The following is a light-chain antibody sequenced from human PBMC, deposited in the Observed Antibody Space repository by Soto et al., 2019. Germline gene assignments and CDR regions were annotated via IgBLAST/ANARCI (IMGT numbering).Light chain of an antibody. Sequence: DIQMTQSPSTLSASVGDRVTITCRASQTISRSLAWYQFKPGKAPNLLIFDATTLHTGVPSRFSGSGCGTEFTLTINGPQPGEFATFYCHKHDSETAVTLGQGTKLEIQ. CDR3: HKHDSETAVT. CDR2: DAT. CDR1: QTISRS. V-gene: IGKV1-5*01. J-gene: IGKJ2*01.